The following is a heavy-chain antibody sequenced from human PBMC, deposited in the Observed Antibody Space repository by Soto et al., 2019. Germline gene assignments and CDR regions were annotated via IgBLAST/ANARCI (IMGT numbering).Heavy chain of an antibody. CDR2: INHSGST. V-gene: IGHV4-34*01. CDR1: GGSFSGYY. Sequence: QVQLQQWGAGLLKPSETLSLTCAVYGGSFSGYYWSWIRQPPGKGLEWSGEINHSGSTNYNPSLKMRVTISVDTSKNQFALKLSSVTAADTAVYYCARGAYCRSTSCYSEYFQHWGQGTLVTVSS. J-gene: IGHJ1*01. D-gene: IGHD2-2*01. CDR3: ARGAYCRSTSCYSEYFQH.